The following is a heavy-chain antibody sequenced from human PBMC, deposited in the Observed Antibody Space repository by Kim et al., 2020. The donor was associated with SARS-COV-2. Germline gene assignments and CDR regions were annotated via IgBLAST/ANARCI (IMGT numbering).Heavy chain of an antibody. V-gene: IGHV3-21*01. D-gene: IGHD3-16*01. CDR2: ISSSSSYI. Sequence: GGSLRLSCAASGFTFSAYSMNWVRQAPGKGLEWVSSISSSSSYIYYADSVKGRFTISRDNAKNSLYLQMNSLRAEDTAVYYCARGGSPWEYNYYGMDVWGQGTTVTVSS. J-gene: IGHJ6*02. CDR3: ARGGSPWEYNYYGMDV. CDR1: GFTFSAYS.